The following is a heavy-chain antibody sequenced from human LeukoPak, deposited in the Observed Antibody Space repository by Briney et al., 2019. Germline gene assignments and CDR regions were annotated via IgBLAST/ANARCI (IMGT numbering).Heavy chain of an antibody. V-gene: IGHV1-2*04. CDR2: INPKNSGT. CDR1: GYTFTGYY. Sequence: GASVKVSCKASGYTFTGYYMHWVRQAPGQGLEWMDWINPKNSGTKYAQKFQGWITMTTDTSTSTAYMELTSLRSNDTAVYYCARVTVTTLFDHWGPGTLVTVSS. D-gene: IGHD4-17*01. J-gene: IGHJ4*02. CDR3: ARVTVTTLFDH.